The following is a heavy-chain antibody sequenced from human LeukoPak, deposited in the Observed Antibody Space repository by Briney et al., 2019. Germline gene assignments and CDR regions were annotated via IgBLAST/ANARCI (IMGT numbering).Heavy chain of an antibody. J-gene: IGHJ6*03. CDR2: IKRNADRGTT. CDR1: GFTFGDYP. D-gene: IGHD3-22*01. CDR3: SRVVHENFYDSSGFYLHYFYYYMDV. Sequence: GGSLRLSCATSGFTFGDYPMSWVRQAQGKGLEWVGFIKRNADRGTTEYAASVKGRFIILRDDFKGIAYLQMNNLKSEDTAVYYCSRVVHENFYDSSGFYLHYFYYYMDVWGKGTTVTVSS. V-gene: IGHV3-49*04.